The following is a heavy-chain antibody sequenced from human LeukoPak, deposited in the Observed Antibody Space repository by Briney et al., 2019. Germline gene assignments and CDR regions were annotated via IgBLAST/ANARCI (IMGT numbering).Heavy chain of an antibody. J-gene: IGHJ3*02. Sequence: CMLVGSGTRNYPQKFQERGSINRDMATRKEYMEMRSLRSEDTAVYYCAAQSDVLPAFDIWGQGTMVTVSS. CDR2: MLVGSGTR. D-gene: IGHD2-8*01. CDR3: AAQSDVLPAFDI. V-gene: IGHV1-58*01.